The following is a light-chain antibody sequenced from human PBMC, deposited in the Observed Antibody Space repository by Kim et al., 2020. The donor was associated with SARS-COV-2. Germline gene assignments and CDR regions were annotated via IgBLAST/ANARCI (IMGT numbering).Light chain of an antibody. CDR3: QQRSNPYT. J-gene: IGKJ2*01. CDR1: QSVGSN. Sequence: LAPGERVTLSCRASQSVGSNLAWYQQKPGQAPRLIIYDASNRASGIPARFSGSGSGTDFTLTINSLEPEDFAVYYCQQRSNPYTFGQGTKLEIK. CDR2: DAS. V-gene: IGKV3-11*01.